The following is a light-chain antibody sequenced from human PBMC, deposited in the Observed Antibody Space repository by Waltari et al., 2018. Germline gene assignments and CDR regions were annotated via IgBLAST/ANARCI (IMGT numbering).Light chain of an antibody. CDR3: HQYQRSPT. CDR2: GSS. J-gene: IGKJ1*01. CDR1: QSLSNGY. V-gene: IGKV3-20*01. Sequence: VLTQSPGTLSLSPGERATLSCRASQSLSNGYLAWYQHRPGQAPRLLIHGSSHRATDIPDRFIDSGSGTDFSLTISSLDPEDFAVYYCHQYQRSPTFGHGTKV.